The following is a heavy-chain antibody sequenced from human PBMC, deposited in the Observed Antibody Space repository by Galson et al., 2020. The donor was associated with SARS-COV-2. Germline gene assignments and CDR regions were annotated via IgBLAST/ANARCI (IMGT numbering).Heavy chain of an antibody. V-gene: IGHV3-30*01. D-gene: IGHD1-26*01. CDR3: ARTHSGSYSGTFDY. CDR1: GFTFSSYA. Sequence: GGSLRLSCAASGFTFSSYAMHWVRQAPGKGLEWVAVISYDGSNNYYADSVKGRFTISRDNSKNTLYLQMNSLRAEDTAVYYCARTHSGSYSGTFDYWGQGTLVTVSS. CDR2: ISYDGSNN. J-gene: IGHJ4*02.